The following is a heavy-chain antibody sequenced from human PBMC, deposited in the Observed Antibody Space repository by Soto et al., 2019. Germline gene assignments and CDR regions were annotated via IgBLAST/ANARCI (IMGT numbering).Heavy chain of an antibody. Sequence: GGSLRLSCAASGFTFSSYSMNWVRRAPGKGLEWVSSISSSSSYIYYADSVKGRFTISRDNAKNSLYLQMNSLRAEDTAVYYCAKDRLKVLYSSGWSPLDYWGQGTLVTVSS. CDR2: ISSSSSYI. V-gene: IGHV3-21*04. D-gene: IGHD6-19*01. CDR1: GFTFSSYS. CDR3: AKDRLKVLYSSGWSPLDY. J-gene: IGHJ4*02.